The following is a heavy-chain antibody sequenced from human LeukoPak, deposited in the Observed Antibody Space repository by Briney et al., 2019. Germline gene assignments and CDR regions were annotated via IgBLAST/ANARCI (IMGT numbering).Heavy chain of an antibody. CDR3: ARGRYCSGGSCYSFDP. CDR1: GGSIASYY. Sequence: PSETLSLTCTVSGGSIASYYWSWIRQFPGKGLEWIGYISYRGSTSYNPSLKSRVTISVDTSKNQFSLKLSSVTAADTAVYYCARGRYCSGGSCYSFDPWGQGTLVTVSS. V-gene: IGHV4-59*01. J-gene: IGHJ5*02. CDR2: ISYRGST. D-gene: IGHD2-15*01.